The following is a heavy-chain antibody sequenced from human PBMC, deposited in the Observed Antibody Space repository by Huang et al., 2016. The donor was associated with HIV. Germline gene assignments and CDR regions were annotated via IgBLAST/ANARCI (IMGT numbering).Heavy chain of an antibody. Sequence: QVQLLQSGAEVKKPGSSVKVSCKASGGPFRSYSIAWVRQAPAQGLEWMASLMPVFDSPNYAQKLQGRVRVTADESTSTVYMELRDLRPDDTAVYFCARGSLEYSVSSSLDYWGQGTHVTVSS. V-gene: IGHV1-69*13. D-gene: IGHD4-4*01. CDR1: GGPFRSYS. CDR2: LMPVFDSP. J-gene: IGHJ4*02. CDR3: ARGSLEYSVSSSLDY.